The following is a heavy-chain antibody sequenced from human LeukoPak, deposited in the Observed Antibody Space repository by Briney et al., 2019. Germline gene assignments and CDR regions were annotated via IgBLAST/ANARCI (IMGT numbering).Heavy chain of an antibody. V-gene: IGHV3-64*01. D-gene: IGHD2-15*01. Sequence: GGSLRLSCTASGFTFSTYATHWVRQAPGKGLEYVSGISGNGRSTFYGSSVKGRFTVSRDNSKDTLYLQMGSPRAEDMAVYYCTRDIGRLRGDAFDFWGQGTMVTVSS. CDR2: ISGNGRST. CDR1: GFTFSTYA. CDR3: TRDIGRLRGDAFDF. J-gene: IGHJ3*01.